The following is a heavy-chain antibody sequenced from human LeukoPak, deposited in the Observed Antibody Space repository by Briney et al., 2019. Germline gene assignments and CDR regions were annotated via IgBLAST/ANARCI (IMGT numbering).Heavy chain of an antibody. D-gene: IGHD3-16*01. CDR2: IYYSGST. J-gene: IGHJ5*02. CDR3: ARGLGNNWFGP. Sequence: SETLSLTCTVSGGSISSYYWSWIRQPPGKGLEWIGYIYYSGSTNYNPSLKSRVTISVDTSKNQFSLKLSSVTAADTAVYYCARGLGNNWFGPWGQGTLVTVSS. CDR1: GGSISSYY. V-gene: IGHV4-59*01.